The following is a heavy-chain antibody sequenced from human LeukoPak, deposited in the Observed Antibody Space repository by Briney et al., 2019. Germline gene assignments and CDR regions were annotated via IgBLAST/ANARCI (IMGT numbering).Heavy chain of an antibody. Sequence: PSQTLSLTCTVSGGSISSGSYYWSWIRQPAGKGLEWIGRIYTSGSTNYNPSLKSRVTISVDTSKNQFSLKLSSVTAADAAVYYCARGDYFFAFDIWGQGTMVTVSS. V-gene: IGHV4-61*02. CDR1: GGSISSGSYY. D-gene: IGHD2/OR15-2a*01. J-gene: IGHJ3*02. CDR2: IYTSGST. CDR3: ARGDYFFAFDI.